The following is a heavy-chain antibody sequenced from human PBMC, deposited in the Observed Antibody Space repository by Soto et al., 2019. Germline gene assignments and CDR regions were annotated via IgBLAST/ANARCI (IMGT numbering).Heavy chain of an antibody. CDR2: ISGSGGST. Sequence: EVQLLESGGGLVQPGGSLRLSCAASGFTFSNYAVTWVRQAPGKGLEWVSTISGSGGSTYYADSVKGRFTISRDNSKNTLYLQMNSLRDEDTDVYYCAKDQGSSWYEIDSWGQGTLVTASS. J-gene: IGHJ4*02. D-gene: IGHD6-13*01. CDR1: GFTFSNYA. V-gene: IGHV3-23*01. CDR3: AKDQGSSWYEIDS.